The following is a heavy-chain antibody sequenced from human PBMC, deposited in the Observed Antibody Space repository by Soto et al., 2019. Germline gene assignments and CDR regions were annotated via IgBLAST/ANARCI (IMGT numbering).Heavy chain of an antibody. J-gene: IGHJ4*02. V-gene: IGHV1-46*01. CDR3: ARTYSSSWCEFGC. CDR1: GYTFTSYY. CDR2: INHSGGSS. D-gene: IGHD6-13*01. Sequence: QVQLVKSGAEVKKPGASVKVSCKASGYTFTSYYMHWVRQAPGQGLEWMGIINHSGGSSSYAQKFESRVTMTRDTSTSTVYMELSSLRSEDTAVYYCARTYSSSWCEFGCWGQGTLVTVSS.